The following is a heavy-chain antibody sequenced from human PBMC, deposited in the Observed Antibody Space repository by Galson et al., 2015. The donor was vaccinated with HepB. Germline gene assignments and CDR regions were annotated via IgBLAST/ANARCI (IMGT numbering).Heavy chain of an antibody. CDR3: ARDRARGVVGGYYGMDV. Sequence: SLRLSCAASGFTVSSNYMSWARQAPGKGLEWVSVIYSGGSTYYADSVKGRFTISRDNSKNTLYLQMNSLRAEDTAVYYCARDRARGVVGGYYGMDVWGQGTTVTVSS. CDR2: IYSGGST. J-gene: IGHJ6*02. D-gene: IGHD2-21*01. CDR1: GFTVSSNY. V-gene: IGHV3-53*01.